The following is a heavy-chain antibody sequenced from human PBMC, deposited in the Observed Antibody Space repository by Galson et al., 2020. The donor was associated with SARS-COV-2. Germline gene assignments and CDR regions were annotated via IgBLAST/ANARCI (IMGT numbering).Heavy chain of an antibody. CDR2: IKDDGSTT. CDR1: GFTFSYYW. D-gene: IGHD1-26*01. V-gene: IGHV3-74*01. CDR3: ARETPVRGSYYDDS. Sequence: GESLKISCAASGFTFSYYWMHWVRQAPGKGLVWVSRIKDDGSTTTYADSVKGRFTISRDNPKNTLYLQMNGLRAEDTAVYYCARETPVRGSYYDDSWGQGILVTVSS. J-gene: IGHJ4*02.